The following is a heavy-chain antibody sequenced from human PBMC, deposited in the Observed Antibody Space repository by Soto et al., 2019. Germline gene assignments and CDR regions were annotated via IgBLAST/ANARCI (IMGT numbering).Heavy chain of an antibody. CDR1: GFTFRKFD. D-gene: IGHD6-19*01. Sequence: GGSLRLSCAASGFTFRKFDIHWVRQTTGKGLEWVSAIGTSGDTYYADSVKGRFTISRENARNSLYLQMNSLRAGDTAVYYCARAMAVVGTQFDPWGRGTPVTVSS. CDR2: IGTSGDT. CDR3: ARAMAVVGTQFDP. V-gene: IGHV3-13*04. J-gene: IGHJ5*02.